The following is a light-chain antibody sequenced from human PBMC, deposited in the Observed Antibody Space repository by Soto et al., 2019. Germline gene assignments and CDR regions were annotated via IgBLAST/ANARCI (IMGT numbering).Light chain of an antibody. CDR3: SSYTTSSLYV. CDR2: DVS. V-gene: IGLV2-14*01. Sequence: QSALTQPASVSGSPGQSITISCSGTNSDVGGYNYVSWYQQHPGKAPKLMIYDVSHRPSGISNRFSGSKSDNTASLTISGLQAEDEADYYCSSYTTSSLYVFGTGTSHRP. J-gene: IGLJ1*01. CDR1: NSDVGGYNY.